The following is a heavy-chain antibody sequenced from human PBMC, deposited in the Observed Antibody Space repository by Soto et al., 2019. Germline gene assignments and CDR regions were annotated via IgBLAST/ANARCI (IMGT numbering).Heavy chain of an antibody. CDR2: IKQDGSDK. CDR3: AREGGGYSYVPY. D-gene: IGHD5-18*01. CDR1: GFTFSSYW. Sequence: PGGSLRLSCAASGFTFSSYWMSWVRQAPGRGLEWVANIKQDGSDKYYLDSVKGRFTISRDNAKSSLYLQMNSLRAEDTAVYYCAREGGGYSYVPYWGKRTLVTVSS. V-gene: IGHV3-7*01. J-gene: IGHJ4*02.